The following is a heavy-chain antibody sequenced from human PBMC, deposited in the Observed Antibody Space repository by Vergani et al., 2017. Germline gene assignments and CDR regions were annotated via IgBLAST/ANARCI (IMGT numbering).Heavy chain of an antibody. J-gene: IGHJ4*02. CDR1: VFTFSSYC. D-gene: IGHD3-3*01. CDR3: AGYDFWGGYAY. CDR2: IKQDGSEK. V-gene: IGHV3-7*03. Sequence: EVQMVESGGGLVQPGGSLRLSSAASVFTFSSYCMSGVRQAPGKGLEWLANIKQDGSEKYYVDSVKGRFTISRDNAKNSLYLQMNSLRAEDTAVYYCAGYDFWGGYAYWGQGTLVTVSS.